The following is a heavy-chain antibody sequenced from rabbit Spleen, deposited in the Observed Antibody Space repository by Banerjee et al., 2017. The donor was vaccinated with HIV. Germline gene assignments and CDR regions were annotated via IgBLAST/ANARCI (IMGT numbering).Heavy chain of an antibody. CDR3: ARDLAGYVGFGYISYLDL. J-gene: IGHJ4*01. D-gene: IGHD4-2*01. CDR2: INIVTGKS. CDR1: GVSLNDKDV. V-gene: IGHV1S40*01. Sequence: QSLEESGGDLVKPGASLTLTCKASGVSLNDKDVMCWVRQAPGKGLEWIACINIVTGKSVYASWAKGRFTMSRTSSTTVTLQMTSLTAADTATYFCARDLAGYVGFGYISYLDLWGQGTLVTVS.